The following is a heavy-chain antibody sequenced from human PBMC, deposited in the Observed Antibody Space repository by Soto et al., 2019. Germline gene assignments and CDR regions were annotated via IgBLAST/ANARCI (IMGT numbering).Heavy chain of an antibody. V-gene: IGHV3-33*01. J-gene: IGHJ6*02. Sequence: QVQLVESGGGVVQPETSLRLSCTTSGFTFSNHAMHWVRQAPGKGLEWVAQIWYDGSNKYYADSVKGRFTISRDNSRNMVYVQMNSLRVEDTAVYYCARDGQQLAPYALDVWGQGTSVTVSS. CDR3: ARDGQQLAPYALDV. D-gene: IGHD6-13*01. CDR1: GFTFSNHA. CDR2: IWYDGSNK.